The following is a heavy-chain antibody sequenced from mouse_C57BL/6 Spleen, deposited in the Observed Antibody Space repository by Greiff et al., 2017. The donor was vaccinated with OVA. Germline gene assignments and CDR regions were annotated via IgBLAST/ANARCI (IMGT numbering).Heavy chain of an antibody. CDR2: IHPDSGST. J-gene: IGHJ2*01. CDR1: GYTFTSYW. CDR3: ARLGLTGRDY. D-gene: IGHD4-1*01. V-gene: IGHV1-64*01. Sequence: QVQLQQPGAELVKPGASVKLSCKASGYTFTSYWMHWVKQRPGQGLEWIGMIHPDSGSTNYNEKFKSKATLTVDKSSSTAYMQLSSLTSEDSAVYYCARLGLTGRDYWGQGTTLTVSS.